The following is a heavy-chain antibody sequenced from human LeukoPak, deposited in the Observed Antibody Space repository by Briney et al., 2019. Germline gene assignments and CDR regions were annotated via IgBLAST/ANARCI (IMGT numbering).Heavy chain of an antibody. D-gene: IGHD2-21*01. CDR1: GGSFSGYY. J-gene: IGHJ3*02. Sequence: SETLSLTCAVYGGSFSGYYWSWIRQPPGKGLEWIGEINHSGSTNYNPPLKSRVTISVDTSKNQFSLKLSSVTAADTAVYYCARGSAVIPGNAFDIWGQGTMVTVSS. CDR3: ARGSAVIPGNAFDI. CDR2: INHSGST. V-gene: IGHV4-34*01.